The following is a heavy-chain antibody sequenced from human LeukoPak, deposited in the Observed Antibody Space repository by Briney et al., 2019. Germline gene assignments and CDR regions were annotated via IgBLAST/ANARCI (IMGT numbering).Heavy chain of an antibody. CDR1: GGSISSYY. J-gene: IGHJ3*02. CDR2: IYYSGST. CDR3: ARGSIAARNDAFDI. Sequence: PSETLSLSCTVSGGSISSYYLSWIRQPPGKGLEWIGRIYYSGSTNYNPSLKSRVTISVDTSKNQFSLKLSFVTAADTAVYYCARGSIAARNDAFDIWGQGTMVTVSS. V-gene: IGHV4-59*01. D-gene: IGHD6-6*01.